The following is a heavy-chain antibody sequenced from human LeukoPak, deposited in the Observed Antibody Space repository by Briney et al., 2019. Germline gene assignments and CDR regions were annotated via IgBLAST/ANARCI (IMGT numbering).Heavy chain of an antibody. CDR2: INAGNGNT. Sequence: ASVKVSCKASGYTFTSYAMHWVRQAPGQRLEWMGWINAGNGNTKYSQKFQGRVTITRDTSASTAYMELSSLRSEDTAVYYCARVPRTYDILTGYSPPFDYWGQGTLVTVSS. CDR1: GYTFTSYA. V-gene: IGHV1-3*01. J-gene: IGHJ4*02. D-gene: IGHD3-9*01. CDR3: ARVPRTYDILTGYSPPFDY.